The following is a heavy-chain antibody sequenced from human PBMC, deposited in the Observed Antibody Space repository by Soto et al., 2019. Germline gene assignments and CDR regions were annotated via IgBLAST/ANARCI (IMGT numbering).Heavy chain of an antibody. J-gene: IGHJ6*02. CDR3: ARGQREWLVPEFCSYGMGV. CDR1: GLTVSSYP. V-gene: IGHV3-64*02. Sequence: GALRRSGEASGLTVSSYPMQWVRQAQGKGLEYVSAISSNGGSTYYADSVKGRFTISRDNSKNTLYLQMGSLRAEDMAVYYCARGQREWLVPEFCSYGMGVCGQRTTVTVSS. CDR2: ISSNGGST. D-gene: IGHD6-19*01.